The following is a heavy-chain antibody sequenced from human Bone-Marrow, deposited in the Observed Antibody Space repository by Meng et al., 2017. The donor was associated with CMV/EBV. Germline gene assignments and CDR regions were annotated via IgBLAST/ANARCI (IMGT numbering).Heavy chain of an antibody. J-gene: IGHJ5*02. D-gene: IGHD3-3*01. CDR3: ASLRSRLEWLLGGFDP. CDR1: GFTFRRFE. Sequence: GGSLRLSCAASGFTFRRFEMSWVRQAPGKGLEWVSYISSSGSTIYYADSVKGRFTISRDNAKNSLYLQMNSLRAEDTAVYYCASLRSRLEWLLGGFDPWGQGTLVTVSS. V-gene: IGHV3-48*03. CDR2: ISSSGSTI.